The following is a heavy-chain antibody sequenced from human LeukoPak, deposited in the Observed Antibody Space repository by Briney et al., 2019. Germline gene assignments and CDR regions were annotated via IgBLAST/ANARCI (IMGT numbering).Heavy chain of an antibody. D-gene: IGHD3-22*01. V-gene: IGHV3-23*01. CDR3: AKGGSTAGKGGRITMIVVAPYYFDY. J-gene: IGHJ4*02. Sequence: GGSLRLSCAASGFTFSSYAMSWVRQAPGKGLEGVSAISGSGGSTYYADYVKGRFTISRDNSKNTLYLQLNSLRAEDTAVYYCAKGGSTAGKGGRITMIVVAPYYFDYWGQGTLVTVSS. CDR1: GFTFSSYA. CDR2: ISGSGGST.